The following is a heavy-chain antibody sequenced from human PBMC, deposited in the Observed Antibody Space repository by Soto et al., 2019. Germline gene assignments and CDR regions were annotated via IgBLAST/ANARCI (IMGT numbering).Heavy chain of an antibody. V-gene: IGHV5-10-1*01. J-gene: IGHJ4*01. CDR2: IDPRDSYT. CDR1: GYSFTNNW. CDR3: ARSYCLPNRCYNGYFDY. Sequence: GESLKISCKGSGYSFTNNWISWVRQMPGKGLEWMGRIDPRDSYTNYSPSFQGHVTVSVDKSDNTSYLQWNTLKASDSAMYFCARSYCLPNRCYNGYFDYRGPGTLVTVSS. D-gene: IGHD2-21*01.